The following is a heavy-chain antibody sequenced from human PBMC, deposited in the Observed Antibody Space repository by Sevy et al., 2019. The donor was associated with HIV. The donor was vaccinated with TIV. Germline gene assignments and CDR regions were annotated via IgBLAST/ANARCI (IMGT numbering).Heavy chain of an antibody. D-gene: IGHD6-13*01. CDR2: IGYSGST. Sequence: SETLSLTCTVSGGSISSYYWSWIRQPPGKGLEWIGYIGYSGSTNYNPSLKSRVTISVDTSKNQFSLKLSSVTAADTAVYYWARGDSSSWYFDYWGQGTLVTVSS. CDR3: ARGDSSSWYFDY. V-gene: IGHV4-59*13. J-gene: IGHJ4*02. CDR1: GGSISSYY.